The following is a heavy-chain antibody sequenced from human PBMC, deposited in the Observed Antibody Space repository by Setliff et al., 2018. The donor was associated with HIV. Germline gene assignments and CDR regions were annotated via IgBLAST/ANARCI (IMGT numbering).Heavy chain of an antibody. Sequence: GGSLRLSCAASGFIFRNAWMSWVRQAPGEGLEWVSAILSTGERTFYADSVKGRFTISRDNSKNTVYLQMNSLRAEDTAEYYCAKELAASGLGYFDSWGRGSLVTVSS. CDR1: GFIFRNAW. J-gene: IGHJ4*02. CDR3: AKELAASGLGYFDS. D-gene: IGHD3-22*01. V-gene: IGHV3-23*01. CDR2: ILSTGERT.